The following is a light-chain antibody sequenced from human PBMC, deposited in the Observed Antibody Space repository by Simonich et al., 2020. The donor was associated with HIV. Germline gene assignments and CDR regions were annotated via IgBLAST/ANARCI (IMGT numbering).Light chain of an antibody. CDR2: DDS. CDR3: SSYTTSSTFV. Sequence: QSALPQPASVSGSPGQSITISCTGTSSDVGGYNYVSVYQQHPGKAPQLMIYDDSKRPSGGSNRVSGSKSGNTASLTISGLQAVDEADYYCSSYTTSSTFVFGGGTKLAVL. CDR1: SSDVGGYNY. J-gene: IGLJ3*02. V-gene: IGLV2-14*03.